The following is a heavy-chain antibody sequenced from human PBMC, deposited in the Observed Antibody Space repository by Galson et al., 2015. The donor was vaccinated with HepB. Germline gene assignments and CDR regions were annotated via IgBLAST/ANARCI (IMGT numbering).Heavy chain of an antibody. CDR1: GFTFSSYA. CDR3: ANHGHMTTWNSWFDP. J-gene: IGHJ5*02. V-gene: IGHV3-23*01. D-gene: IGHD4-11*01. Sequence: SLRLSCAASGFTFSSYAMSWVRQAPGKGLEWVSAISGSGGSTYYADSVKGRFTISRDNSKNTLYLQMNSLRAEDTAVYYCANHGHMTTWNSWFDPWGQGTLVTVSS. CDR2: ISGSGGST.